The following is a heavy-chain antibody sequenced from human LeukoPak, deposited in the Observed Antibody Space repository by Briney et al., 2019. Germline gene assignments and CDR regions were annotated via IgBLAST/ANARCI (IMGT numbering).Heavy chain of an antibody. Sequence: GGSLRLSCAASGFTFSSYSMNWVRQAPGKGLEWVSSISSSSSYIYYADSVKGRFTISRDNAKNSLYLQMNSLRAGDTAVYYCARDLRYYDSSGYYYFDYWGQGTLVTVSS. J-gene: IGHJ4*02. CDR1: GFTFSSYS. CDR2: ISSSSSYI. CDR3: ARDLRYYDSSGYYYFDY. D-gene: IGHD3-22*01. V-gene: IGHV3-21*01.